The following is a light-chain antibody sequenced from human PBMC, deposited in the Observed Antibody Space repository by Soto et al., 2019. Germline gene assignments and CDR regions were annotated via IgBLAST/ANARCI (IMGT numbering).Light chain of an antibody. V-gene: IGLV1-40*01. J-gene: IGLJ2*01. Sequence: QSVLAQPPSVSGAPGQRVTISCTGSRSNIGAGYGIHWYQQLPGTAPKLLIFGNSNRPSGVPDRFSGSKSGTSASLAITGLQAEDEADYYCQSYDSGLGGSVFGGGTQLTVL. CDR1: RSNIGAGYG. CDR3: QSYDSGLGGSV. CDR2: GNS.